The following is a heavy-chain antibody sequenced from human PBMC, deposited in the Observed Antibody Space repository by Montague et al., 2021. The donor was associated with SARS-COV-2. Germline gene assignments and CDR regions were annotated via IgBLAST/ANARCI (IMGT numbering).Heavy chain of an antibody. J-gene: IGHJ5*02. CDR3: SREDRWNWFDT. Sequence: SETLSLTCSVSGGSISSDYWSWIRQSPGKRLEWIWYIYYRGTTNYNPSLKSRVTFSVYTSKNQFSLKLISVTAADTAVYFCSREDRWNWFDTWGQGVVVTVSS. V-gene: IGHV4-59*01. CDR1: GGSISSDY. D-gene: IGHD5-24*01. CDR2: IYYRGTT.